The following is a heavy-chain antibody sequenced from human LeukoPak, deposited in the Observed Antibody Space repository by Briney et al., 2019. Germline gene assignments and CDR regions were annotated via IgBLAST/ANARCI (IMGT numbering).Heavy chain of an antibody. J-gene: IGHJ6*03. CDR3: ARGGTNYYYLDV. Sequence: PGGSLRLSCAASGFAFNSYAVSWVRHAPGKGLERVSALSGSGDRTFYVDSVKGRFTVSRDNSKNTLYLQMDSLRVDDTALYYCARGGTNYYYLDVWGNGTTVTVSS. CDR2: LSGSGDRT. V-gene: IGHV3-23*01. CDR1: GFAFNSYA.